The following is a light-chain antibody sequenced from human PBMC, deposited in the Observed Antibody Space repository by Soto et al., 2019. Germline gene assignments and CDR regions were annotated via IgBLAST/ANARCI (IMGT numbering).Light chain of an antibody. Sequence: EIVNTQSAATLSVSPGESATLSCRASQSIGRNLAWYQQRPGQAPRLLMYGASTRATGVPARFSGSGSGTEFTLTISSLQSEDFAIYYCQQFDDWPRTFGGGTKADI. V-gene: IGKV3-15*01. J-gene: IGKJ4*01. CDR1: QSIGRN. CDR3: QQFDDWPRT. CDR2: GAS.